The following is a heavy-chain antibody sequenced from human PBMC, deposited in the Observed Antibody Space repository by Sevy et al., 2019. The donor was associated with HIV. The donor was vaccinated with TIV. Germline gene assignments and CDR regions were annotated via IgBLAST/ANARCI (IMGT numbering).Heavy chain of an antibody. CDR2: ISAYNGNT. CDR1: GYTFTSYG. Sequence: ASVKVSCKASGYTFTSYGISWVRQATGQGLEWMGWISAYNGNTNYAQKLQGRVTMTTDTSTSRAYMELRSLRSDDTAVYYCARDSWFSNWFDPWGQGTLVTVSS. J-gene: IGHJ5*02. D-gene: IGHD3-22*01. V-gene: IGHV1-18*04. CDR3: ARDSWFSNWFDP.